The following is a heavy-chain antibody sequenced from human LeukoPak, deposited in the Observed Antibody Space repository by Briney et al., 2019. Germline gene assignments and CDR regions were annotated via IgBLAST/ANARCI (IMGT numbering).Heavy chain of an antibody. CDR1: GLTVSSNY. CDR2: IYSGGST. J-gene: IGHJ4*02. Sequence: PGGSLRLSCAASGLTVSSNYMSWVRQAPGKGLEWVSVIYSGGSTYYADSVKGRFSISRDNSKNTLYLQMNSLRAEDTAVYYCARDGGVVTATAQYYFDYWGQGTLVTVSS. V-gene: IGHV3-53*05. D-gene: IGHD2-21*02. CDR3: ARDGGVVTATAQYYFDY.